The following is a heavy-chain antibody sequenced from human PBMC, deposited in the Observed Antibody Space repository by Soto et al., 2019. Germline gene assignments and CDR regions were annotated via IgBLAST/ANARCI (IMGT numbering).Heavy chain of an antibody. D-gene: IGHD6-13*01. Sequence: GGSLRLSCAASGFTFSDYYISWIRQAPGKGLEWVSYISSSGSTIYYADSVKGRFTISRDNAKNSLYLQMNSLRAEDTAVYYCARGTAAAAPYYYYMDVWGKGTTVTVSS. CDR2: ISSSGSTI. CDR3: ARGTAAAAPYYYYMDV. CDR1: GFTFSDYY. V-gene: IGHV3-11*01. J-gene: IGHJ6*03.